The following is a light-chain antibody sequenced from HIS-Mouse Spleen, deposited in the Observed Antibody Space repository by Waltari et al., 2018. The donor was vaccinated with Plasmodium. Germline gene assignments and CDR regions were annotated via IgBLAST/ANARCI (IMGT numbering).Light chain of an antibody. V-gene: IGKV3-20*01. CDR1: QSVSSSY. CDR3: QQYGSSPYT. Sequence: EIVLTQSPGTLSLSPGERATLSCRASQSVSSSYFPWYQQKPGQAPRLLICGASSRATGIPDRFSGSGSGTDFTLTISRLEPEDFAVYYCQQYGSSPYTFGQGTKLEIK. CDR2: GAS. J-gene: IGKJ2*01.